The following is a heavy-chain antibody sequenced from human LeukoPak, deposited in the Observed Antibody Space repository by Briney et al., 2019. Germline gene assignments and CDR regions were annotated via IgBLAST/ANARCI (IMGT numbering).Heavy chain of an antibody. V-gene: IGHV4-39*07. CDR2: IYDSGST. D-gene: IGHD6-6*01. CDR1: GGSISDRSYY. CDR3: ARKANSSSSGPNWFDP. Sequence: SETLSLTCTVSGGSISDRSYYWAWIRQPPGKGLEWIGSIYDSGSTHYNPSLKSRVTISVDTSKNQFSLKLSSVTAADTAVYYCARKANSSSSGPNWFDPWGQGTLVTVSS. J-gene: IGHJ5*02.